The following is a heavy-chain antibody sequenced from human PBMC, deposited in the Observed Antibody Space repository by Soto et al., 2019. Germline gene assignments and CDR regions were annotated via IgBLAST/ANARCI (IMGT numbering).Heavy chain of an antibody. D-gene: IGHD4-17*01. V-gene: IGHV4-39*01. CDR3: ARGADPTVTTFFDY. CDR2: IYYSGST. CDR1: GGSISSSSYY. Sequence: SETLSLTCTVSGGSISSSSYYWGWIRQPPGKGLEWIGSIYYSGSTYYNPSLKSRVTISVDTSKNQFSLKLSSVTAADTAVYYCARGADPTVTTFFDYWGQGTLVTVSS. J-gene: IGHJ4*02.